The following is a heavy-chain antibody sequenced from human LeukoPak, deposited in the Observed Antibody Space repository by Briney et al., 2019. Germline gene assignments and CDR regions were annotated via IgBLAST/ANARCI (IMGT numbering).Heavy chain of an antibody. CDR1: GFTFDDYA. V-gene: IGHV3-9*01. J-gene: IGHJ4*02. D-gene: IGHD6-13*01. CDR3: AKDSSWSIAAAGTPDY. CDR2: ISWNSGSI. Sequence: GGSLRLSCAASGFTFDDYAMHWVRQAPGKGLEWVSGISWNSGSIGYADSVKGRFTISRDNAKNSLYLQMNSLRAEDTALYYCAKDSSWSIAAAGTPDYWGQGTLVTVSS.